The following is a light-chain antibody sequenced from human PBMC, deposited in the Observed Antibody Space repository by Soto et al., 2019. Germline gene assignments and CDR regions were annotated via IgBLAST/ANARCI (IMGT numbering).Light chain of an antibody. CDR1: SSDVGGYNY. V-gene: IGLV2-11*01. CDR2: DVT. CDR3: CSYAGSDILI. Sequence: QSALTQPRSVSGSPGQSVTISCTGTSSDVGGYNYVSWYQRHPGKAPKLIISDVTKRPSGVPDRFSGSKSGNTASLTISWLQAEDEADYDCCSYAGSDILIFGGGTKLTVL. J-gene: IGLJ2*01.